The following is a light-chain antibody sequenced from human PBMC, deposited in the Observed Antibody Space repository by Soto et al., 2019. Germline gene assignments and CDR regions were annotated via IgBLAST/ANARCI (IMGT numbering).Light chain of an antibody. CDR1: SGHISYA. CDR2: VNSDGSH. V-gene: IGLV4-69*01. CDR3: QTWGTGIVV. Sequence: QPVLTQSPSASASLGASVKLTCTLSSGHISYAIAWHQQQPEKGPRYLMKVNSDGSHSKGDGIPDRFSGSSSGAERYLTISSLQSEDEADYYCQTWGTGIVVFGGGTKLTVL. J-gene: IGLJ2*01.